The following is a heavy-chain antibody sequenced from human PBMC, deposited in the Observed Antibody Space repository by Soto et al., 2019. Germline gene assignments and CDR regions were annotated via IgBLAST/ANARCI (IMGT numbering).Heavy chain of an antibody. CDR1: GGSVSNYF. CDR2: IYNGGNT. Sequence: PDTLSLICTVSGGSVSNYFWSWIRQSAGKGLEWIGRIYNGGNTQYNPSLKSRVTMSADTSKNQFSLRLNSVTAADTAVYYCARDGSDSYGLDVWGQGTTVS. V-gene: IGHV4-4*07. CDR3: ARDGSDSYGLDV. J-gene: IGHJ6*02. D-gene: IGHD3-10*01.